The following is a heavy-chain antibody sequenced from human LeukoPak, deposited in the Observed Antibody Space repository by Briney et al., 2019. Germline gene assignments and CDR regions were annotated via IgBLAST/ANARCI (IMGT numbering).Heavy chain of an antibody. CDR2: KKQDGSEK. J-gene: IGHJ4*02. CDR3: ARFDPNSGSYKDFNY. D-gene: IGHD1-26*01. V-gene: IGHV3-7*01. CDR1: GFTFSIYW. Sequence: PGGSLRLSCAASGFTFSIYWMSWVRQAPGKGLEWVANKKQDGSEKSYVDSGKGRFTISRDNAKNSLYLQMSSLRAEDTAVYYCARFDPNSGSYKDFNYWGQGTLVTVSS.